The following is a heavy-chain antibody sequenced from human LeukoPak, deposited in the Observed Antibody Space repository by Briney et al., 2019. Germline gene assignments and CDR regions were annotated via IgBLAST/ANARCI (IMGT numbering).Heavy chain of an antibody. CDR1: GGSFSGYY. CDR3: AREEYQLLGSVY. D-gene: IGHD2-2*01. J-gene: IGHJ4*02. V-gene: IGHV4-34*01. Sequence: SETLSLTCAVYGGSFSGYYWSWIRQPPGKGLEWIGEINHSGSTNYNPSLKSRVTISVDTSKNQFSLKLSSVTAADTAVYYCAREEYQLLGSVYWGQGTLVTVSS. CDR2: INHSGST.